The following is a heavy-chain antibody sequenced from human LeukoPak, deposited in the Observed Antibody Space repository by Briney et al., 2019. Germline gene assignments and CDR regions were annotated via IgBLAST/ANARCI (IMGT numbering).Heavy chain of an antibody. Sequence: SETLSLTCTVSGGSISSYYWSWIRQPPGKGLEWIGYIYYSGSTNYNPSLKSRVTISVDTSKNQFSLKLSSVTAADTAVYYCASYGAWFGESSFDYWGQGTLVTVSS. D-gene: IGHD3-10*01. CDR2: IYYSGST. V-gene: IGHV4-59*01. CDR3: ASYGAWFGESSFDY. CDR1: GGSISSYY. J-gene: IGHJ4*02.